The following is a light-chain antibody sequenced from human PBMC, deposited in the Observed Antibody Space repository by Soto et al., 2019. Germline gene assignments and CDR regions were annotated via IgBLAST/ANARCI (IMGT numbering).Light chain of an antibody. V-gene: IGKV3-20*01. CDR1: QSVSSSY. Sequence: EIVLTQSPGTLSLSPGERATLSCRASQSVSSSYLAWYQQKPGQAPRLLIYGASSRATGIPDRFSGSGSGTDFTLTSSRLEPEDFAVYYCQQYDSSLLTFGGGTKVEIK. CDR2: GAS. J-gene: IGKJ4*01. CDR3: QQYDSSLLT.